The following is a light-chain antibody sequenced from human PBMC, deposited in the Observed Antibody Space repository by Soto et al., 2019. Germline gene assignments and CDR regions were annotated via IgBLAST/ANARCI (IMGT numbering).Light chain of an antibody. J-gene: IGKJ5*01. CDR2: GAS. Sequence: IVMTQSPGTLSVSPGERVTVSCRASQSVTNTLAWYQQKPGQAPRLFIYGASSRATGIPDRFSGSGSGTDFTLTISRLEPEDFAVYYCQQYGSSPITFGQGTRLEIK. CDR1: QSVTNT. V-gene: IGKV3-20*01. CDR3: QQYGSSPIT.